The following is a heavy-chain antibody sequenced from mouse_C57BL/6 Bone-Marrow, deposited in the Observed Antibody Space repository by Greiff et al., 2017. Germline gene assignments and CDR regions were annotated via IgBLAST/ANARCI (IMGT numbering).Heavy chain of an antibody. CDR3: AIYVAYAPKSGNYSMDY. V-gene: IGHV7-1*01. Sequence: EVKLVESGGGLVQSGRSLRLSCAISGFTFSAFYMEWVRQAPGKGLESIAASSNKANDYTTEYSTSVKGRFIFSRDTSQSILYLQMNTLRADDTAIYYSAIYVAYAPKSGNYSMDYWGQGTSVTVSS. CDR1: GFTFSAFY. CDR2: SSNKANDYTT. J-gene: IGHJ4*01. D-gene: IGHD6-5*01.